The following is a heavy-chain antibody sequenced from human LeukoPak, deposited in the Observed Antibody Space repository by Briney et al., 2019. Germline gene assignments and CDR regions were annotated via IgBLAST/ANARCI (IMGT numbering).Heavy chain of an antibody. D-gene: IGHD4-11*01. CDR3: ARVASNYDFDY. CDR1: GFTFDDYG. V-gene: IGHV3-20*04. CDR2: INWNGGNT. J-gene: IGHJ4*02. Sequence: GGSLRLSCAASGFTFDDYGMSWVRQAPGKGLEWVSGINWNGGNTGYAGSVKGRFTISRDNAKNSLYLQMNSLIAEDTALYYCARVASNYDFDYWGQGTLVTVSS.